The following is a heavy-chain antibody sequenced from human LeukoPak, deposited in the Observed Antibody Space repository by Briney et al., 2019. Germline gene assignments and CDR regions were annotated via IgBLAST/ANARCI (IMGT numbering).Heavy chain of an antibody. CDR1: GYTFTSYA. J-gene: IGHJ6*03. CDR2: INTNTGNP. V-gene: IGHV7-4-1*02. D-gene: IGHD5-18*01. CDR3: ARDSRLWTPYYYYYYMDV. Sequence: ASVKVSCKASGYTFTSYAMNWVRQAPGQGLEWMGWINTNTGNPTYAQGFTGRFVFSLDTSVSTAYLQISSLKAEDTAVYYCARDSRLWTPYYYYYYMDVWGKGTTVTVSS.